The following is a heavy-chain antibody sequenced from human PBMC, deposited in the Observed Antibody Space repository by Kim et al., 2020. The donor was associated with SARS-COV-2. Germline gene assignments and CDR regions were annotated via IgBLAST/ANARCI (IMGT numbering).Heavy chain of an antibody. D-gene: IGHD3-22*01. J-gene: IGHJ2*01. CDR2: IYYSGST. CDR1: GGSISSSSYY. V-gene: IGHV4-39*01. Sequence: SETLSLTCTVSGGSISSSSYYWGWIRQPPGKGLEWIGSIYYSGSTYYNPSLKSRVTISVDTSKNQFSLKLSSVTAADTAVYYCARRFIARGYYDSSGYYGYFDLWGRGTLVTVSS. CDR3: ARRFIARGYYDSSGYYGYFDL.